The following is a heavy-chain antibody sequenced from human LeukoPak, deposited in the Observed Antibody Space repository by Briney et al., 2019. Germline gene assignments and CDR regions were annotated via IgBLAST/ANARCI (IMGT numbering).Heavy chain of an antibody. CDR2: INPNSGGI. V-gene: IGHV1-2*04. J-gene: IGHJ4*02. D-gene: IGHD2-2*01. Sequence: ASVNVSCKASGYTFTGYYMHWVRQAPGQGLEWMGWINPNSGGINYAQKFQGWVTMTRDTSISTAYMELSRLRSDDTAVYYFARGGALGYCSSTSCYAAGSSDYWGQGTLVTVSS. CDR3: ARGGALGYCSSTSCYAAGSSDY. CDR1: GYTFTGYY.